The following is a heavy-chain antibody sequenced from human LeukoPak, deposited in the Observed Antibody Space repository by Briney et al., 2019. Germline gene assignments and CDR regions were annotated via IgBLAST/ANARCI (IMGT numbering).Heavy chain of an antibody. CDR2: INGSNGNT. Sequence: ASVKVSCKTSGYTFTTYGISWVRQPAGQGLEWMGWINGSNGNTKYAPKDQGRVTMPTDTSRTTACMELRSLRSDDTAVYYCARDRDRMVQGVTALLDYWGQGTLVTVSS. J-gene: IGHJ4*02. V-gene: IGHV1-18*04. D-gene: IGHD3-10*01. CDR3: ARDRDRMVQGVTALLDY. CDR1: GYTFTTYG.